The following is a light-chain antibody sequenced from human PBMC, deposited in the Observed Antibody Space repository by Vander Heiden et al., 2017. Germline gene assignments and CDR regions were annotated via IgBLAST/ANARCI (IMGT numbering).Light chain of an antibody. J-gene: IGLJ3*02. CDR2: EVT. CDR3: TSYAGSNNWV. V-gene: IGLV2-8*02. CDR1: GRDDGNDNY. Sequence: QSALTLPPSASRSPGQTLSFSCTGTGRDDGNDNYVSWYQQHPGKAPKLMIYEVTKRPSGVPHRFSGSKSGNTASLTVSGLQAEDEADYYCTSYAGSNNWVFGGGTKLTVL.